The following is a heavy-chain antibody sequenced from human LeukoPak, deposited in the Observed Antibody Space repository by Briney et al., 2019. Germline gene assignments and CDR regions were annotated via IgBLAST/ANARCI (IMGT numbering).Heavy chain of an antibody. Sequence: SETLSLTCIVSGGSMSDTSYYWGWIRQPPGKGLEWIGNIYYSGSTSYNPSLKSRVSISVDMSKSQFSLKLTSVTAADTAVYYCARAPDIIYYYMDVWGKGTTVTVSS. CDR3: ARAPDIIYYYMDV. CDR1: GGSMSDTSYY. D-gene: IGHD5-12*01. V-gene: IGHV4-39*07. CDR2: IYYSGST. J-gene: IGHJ6*03.